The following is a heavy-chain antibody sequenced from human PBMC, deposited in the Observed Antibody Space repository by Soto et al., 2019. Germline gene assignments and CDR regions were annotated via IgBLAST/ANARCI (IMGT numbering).Heavy chain of an antibody. CDR1: GFTFDDYA. CDR3: AKDRGGSSSWFDY. V-gene: IGHV3-9*01. J-gene: IGHJ4*02. D-gene: IGHD6-13*01. CDR2: ISWNSGSI. Sequence: GGSLRLSCAASGFTFDDYAMHWVRQAPGKGLEWVSGISWNSGSIGYADSVKGRFTISRDNAKNSLYLQMNSLRAEDTALYYCAKDRGGSSSWFDYWGQGTLVTVSS.